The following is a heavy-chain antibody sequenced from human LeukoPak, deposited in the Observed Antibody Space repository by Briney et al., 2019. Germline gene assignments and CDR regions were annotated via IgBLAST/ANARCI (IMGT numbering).Heavy chain of an antibody. V-gene: IGHV1-2*02. Sequence: ASVNVSCKASVYTFTGYNVHWVRQAPGQGLEWLGWINPNSGDTLYPQKFQGRVTLTRDTSISTAYMDLNRLTSDDTAVYYCVRDVHNWNDDYWGQGTLVTVSS. J-gene: IGHJ4*02. CDR1: VYTFTGYN. D-gene: IGHD1-1*01. CDR3: VRDVHNWNDDY. CDR2: INPNSGDT.